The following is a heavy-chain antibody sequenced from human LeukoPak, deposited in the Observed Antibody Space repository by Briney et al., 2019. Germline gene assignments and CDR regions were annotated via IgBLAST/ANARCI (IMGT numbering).Heavy chain of an antibody. Sequence: PGGSLRLSCGASGFTFSSYGMHWVRQAPGKGLEWVTFISYDGSIKYYGDSVEGRFTISRDNSKNTLYLQMNSLRAEDTAVYYCASGAEYKLWGRRIAASHYWGQGTLVTVSS. D-gene: IGHD6-13*01. CDR1: GFTFSSYG. V-gene: IGHV3-30*03. CDR2: ISYDGSIK. J-gene: IGHJ4*02. CDR3: ASGAEYKLWGRRIAASHY.